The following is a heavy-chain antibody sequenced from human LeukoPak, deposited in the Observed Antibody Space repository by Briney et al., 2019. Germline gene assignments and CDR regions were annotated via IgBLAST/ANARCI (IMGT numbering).Heavy chain of an antibody. CDR1: GLTFSSCA. V-gene: IGHV3-23*01. Sequence: GGSLRLSCAASGLTFSSCAMSWVRQAPGKGLEWVSGLSGSGGSTYYADSVKGRFTISRDNSKNTLYLQMNSLRAEDTAVYYCASKWFGELLSDYWGQGTLVTVSS. CDR2: LSGSGGST. CDR3: ASKWFGELLSDY. D-gene: IGHD3-10*01. J-gene: IGHJ4*02.